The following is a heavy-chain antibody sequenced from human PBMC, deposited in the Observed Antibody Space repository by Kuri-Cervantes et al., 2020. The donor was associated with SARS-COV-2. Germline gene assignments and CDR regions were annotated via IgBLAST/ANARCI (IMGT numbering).Heavy chain of an antibody. D-gene: IGHD3-22*01. CDR1: GFPLSSYA. J-gene: IGHJ5*02. CDR3: ARDSKSITMIVVVPPMLDP. CDR2: ISYDGSNK. Sequence: GESLKISCAASGFPLSSYAMHWVRQAPGKGLEWVAVISYDGSNKYYADSVKGRFTIPRDNSKKTLYLQMNSLRAEDTAVYYCARDSKSITMIVVVPPMLDPWGQGTLVTVSS. V-gene: IGHV3-30-3*01.